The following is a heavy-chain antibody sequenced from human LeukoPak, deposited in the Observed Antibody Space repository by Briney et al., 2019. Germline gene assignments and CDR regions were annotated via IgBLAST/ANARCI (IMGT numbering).Heavy chain of an antibody. CDR2: IYHSGST. J-gene: IGHJ6*03. D-gene: IGHD6-6*01. CDR3: AGAPGGSSPGNMDV. Sequence: SETLSLTCTVSGYSISSGYYWGWVRQPPGKGLEWIGSIYHSGSTYYNPSLKSRVTISVDTSKNQFSLKLSSVTAADTAVYYCAGAPGGSSPGNMDVWGKGTTVTVSS. V-gene: IGHV4-38-2*02. CDR1: GYSISSGYY.